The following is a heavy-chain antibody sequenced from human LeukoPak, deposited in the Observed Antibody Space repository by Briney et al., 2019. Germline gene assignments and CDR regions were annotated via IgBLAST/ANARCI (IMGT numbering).Heavy chain of an antibody. CDR2: ISSSGSTI. V-gene: IGHV3-48*03. J-gene: IGHJ4*02. CDR1: GFTFSSYE. Sequence: GGSLRLSCAASGFTFSSYEMNWVRQAPGKGLEWVSYISSSGSTIYYADSVKGRFTISRDNAKNSLYLQMNSLRAEDTAVYYCARQSDRAAAGTLGYWGQGTLVTVSS. CDR3: ARQSDRAAAGTLGY. D-gene: IGHD6-13*01.